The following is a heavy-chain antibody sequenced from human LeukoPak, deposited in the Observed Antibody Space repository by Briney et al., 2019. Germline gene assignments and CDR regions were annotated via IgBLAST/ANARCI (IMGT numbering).Heavy chain of an antibody. CDR3: ARYPIAAAGTGAFDI. CDR2: INPNSGGT. J-gene: IGHJ3*02. V-gene: IGHV1-2*02. D-gene: IGHD6-13*01. CDR1: GYTFTGYY. Sequence: GASVKVSCKASGYTFTGYYMHWVRQAPGQGLEWMGWINPNSGGTNYARKFQGRVTMTRDTSISTAYMELSRLRSDDTAVYYCARYPIAAAGTGAFDIWGQGTMVTVSS.